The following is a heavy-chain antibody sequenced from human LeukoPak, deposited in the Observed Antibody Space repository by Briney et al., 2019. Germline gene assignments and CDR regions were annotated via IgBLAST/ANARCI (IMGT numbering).Heavy chain of an antibody. CDR3: ARLGGSSWYFDAFDI. CDR2: IYTSGST. Sequence: SETLSLTCTVSGGSISSYYWSWIRQPPGKGLEWIGYIYTSGSTNYDPSLKSRVTISVDTSKNQFSLKLSSVTAADTAVYYCARLGGSSWYFDAFDIWGQGTMVTVSS. D-gene: IGHD6-13*01. V-gene: IGHV4-4*09. CDR1: GGSISSYY. J-gene: IGHJ3*02.